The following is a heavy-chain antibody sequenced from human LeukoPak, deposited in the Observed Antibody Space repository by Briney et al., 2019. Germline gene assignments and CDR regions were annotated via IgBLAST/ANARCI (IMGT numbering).Heavy chain of an antibody. CDR2: INPSGGST. CDR3: ARSNYVGPPFDY. Sequence: ASVKVSCKASGYTFTSYYMHWVRQAPGQGLEWKGIINPSGGSTSYAQKFQGKVTMTRDTSTSTVYMELSSLRSEDTAVYYCARSNYVGPPFDYWGQGTLVTVSS. CDR1: GYTFTSYY. J-gene: IGHJ4*02. D-gene: IGHD1-7*01. V-gene: IGHV1-46*01.